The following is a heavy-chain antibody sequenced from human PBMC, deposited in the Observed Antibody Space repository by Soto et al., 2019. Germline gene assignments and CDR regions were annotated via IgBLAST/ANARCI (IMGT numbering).Heavy chain of an antibody. CDR1: GGAINSTVYY. D-gene: IGHD6-13*01. V-gene: IGHV4-39*01. J-gene: IGHJ6*02. CDR3: ARHGAYSTSVYYYYGMDV. Sequence: PSETLSLTCTVSGGAINSTVYYWGWIRQPPGKGLEWIGSSNYGGPTYYSPSLQSRVTISLDTAKSHFSLNLRSVTAADTAVYYCARHGAYSTSVYYYYGMDVWGQGTTVTVSS. CDR2: SNYGGPT.